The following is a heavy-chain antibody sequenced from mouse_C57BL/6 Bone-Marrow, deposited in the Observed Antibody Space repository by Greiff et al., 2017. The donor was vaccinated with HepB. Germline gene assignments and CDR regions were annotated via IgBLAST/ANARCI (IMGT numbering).Heavy chain of an antibody. CDR1: GFNIKDDY. V-gene: IGHV14-4*01. J-gene: IGHJ1*03. D-gene: IGHD1-1*01. CDR2: IDPENGDT. Sequence: VQLQQSGAELVRPGASVKLSCTASGFNIKDDYMHWVKQRPEQGLEWIGWIDPENGDTEYASKFQGKATITADTSSNTAYLQLSSLTSEDTAVYYCTTDYGRSHWYFDVWGTGTTVTVSS. CDR3: TTDYGRSHWYFDV.